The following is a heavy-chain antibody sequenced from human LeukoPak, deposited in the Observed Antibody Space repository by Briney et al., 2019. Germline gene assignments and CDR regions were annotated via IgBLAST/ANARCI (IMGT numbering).Heavy chain of an antibody. CDR2: INHSGST. J-gene: IGHJ3*02. CDR1: GGSFSGYY. V-gene: IGHV4-34*01. CDR3: ATDPRLADYDIFTGYYSNSRYAFDI. D-gene: IGHD3-9*01. Sequence: SETLSLTCAVCGGSFSGYYWSWIRQPPGKGLEWIGEINHSGSTNYNPSLKSRVTISVDTSKNQLSLKLSSVTAADTAVYYCATDPRLADYDIFTGYYSNSRYAFDIWGQGTMVTVSS.